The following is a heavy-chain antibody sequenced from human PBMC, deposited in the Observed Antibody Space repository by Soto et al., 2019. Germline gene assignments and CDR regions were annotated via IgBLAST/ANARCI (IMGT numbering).Heavy chain of an antibody. CDR3: ARSEITMLRALDY. J-gene: IGHJ4*02. D-gene: IGHD3-10*01. CDR1: GGSVSSGSYY. CDR2: IYYSGST. Sequence: SETLSLTCTVSGGSVSSGSYYWSWIRQPPGKGLEWLGHIYYSGSTNYNPSLKSRVTISVDTSKNQFSLKLSSVTAADTAVYYCARSEITMLRALDYWGQGTLVPVS. V-gene: IGHV4-61*01.